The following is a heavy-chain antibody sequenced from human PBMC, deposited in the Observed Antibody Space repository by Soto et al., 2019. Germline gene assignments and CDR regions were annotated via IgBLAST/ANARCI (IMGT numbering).Heavy chain of an antibody. CDR1: GDSIGNALYF. V-gene: IGHV4-39*02. J-gene: IGHJ5*02. CDR2: IYYRGNT. Sequence: SETLSLTCTVSGDSIGNALYFWGWIRQPPGKGLEWIGSIYYRGNTYYNPSLKSRVTVSLDTSKNQFSLNLRSVTAADTAVYYCARVHQQYIRFDHWGQGSLVTVSS. CDR3: ARVHQQYIRFDH. D-gene: IGHD2-2*01.